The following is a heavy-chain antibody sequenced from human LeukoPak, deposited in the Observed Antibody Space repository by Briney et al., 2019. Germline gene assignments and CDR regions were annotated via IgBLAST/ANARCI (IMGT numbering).Heavy chain of an antibody. CDR3: AREYGVAAAFGAFDI. V-gene: IGHV1-3*03. J-gene: IGHJ3*02. CDR1: GYTFTSYA. Sequence: ASVKVSCTASGYTFTSYAMHWVRQAPGQRLEWIGWINAGNGNTKYSQEFQGRVTITRDTSASIAYMELSSLRSEDMAVYYCAREYGVAAAFGAFDIWGQGTMVTVSS. CDR2: INAGNGNT. D-gene: IGHD6-13*01.